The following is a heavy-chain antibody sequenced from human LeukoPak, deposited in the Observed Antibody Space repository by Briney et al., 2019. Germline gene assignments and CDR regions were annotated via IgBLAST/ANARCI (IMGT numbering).Heavy chain of an antibody. V-gene: IGHV3-23*01. D-gene: IGHD3-22*01. J-gene: IGHJ4*02. Sequence: GGSLRLSCAASGFTFNSYAMNWVRQAPGKGLEWVSAISGSGGSTYYADSVKGRFTISRDNSRNTLYLQMNSLRAEDTAVYYCAKVLSGYANNYFDYWGQGTLVTVSS. CDR3: AKVLSGYANNYFDY. CDR2: ISGSGGST. CDR1: GFTFNSYA.